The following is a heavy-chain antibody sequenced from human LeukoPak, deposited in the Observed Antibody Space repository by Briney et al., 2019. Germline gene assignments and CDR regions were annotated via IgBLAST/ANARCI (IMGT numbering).Heavy chain of an antibody. CDR3: ARISDNYDILTGYTAFDI. D-gene: IGHD3-9*01. Sequence: ASVKVSCTASGYTFTSYYMHWVRQAPGQGLEWMGIINPSGGSTSYAQKFQGRVTMTRDTSTSTVHMELSSLRSEDTAVYYCARISDNYDILTGYTAFDIWGQGTMVTVSS. V-gene: IGHV1-46*01. J-gene: IGHJ3*02. CDR1: GYTFTSYY. CDR2: INPSGGST.